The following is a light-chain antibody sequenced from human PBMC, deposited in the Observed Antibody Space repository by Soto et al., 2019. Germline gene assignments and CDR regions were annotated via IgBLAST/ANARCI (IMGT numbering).Light chain of an antibody. CDR3: QQSYTTPLIT. J-gene: IGKJ5*01. CDR2: AAS. V-gene: IGKV1-39*01. Sequence: DIQMTQSTCSLSASVGASVPITFQASQDISNHLNWYQQKPGKAPKHLIYAASSLQTGVPSRFTGSGSGTEFTLTIDSLQPEDFATYYCQQSYTTPLITFGQGTRLEIK. CDR1: QDISNH.